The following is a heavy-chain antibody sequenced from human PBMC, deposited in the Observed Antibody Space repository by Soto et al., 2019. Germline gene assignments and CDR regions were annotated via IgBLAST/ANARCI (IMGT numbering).Heavy chain of an antibody. CDR3: AKEFYPYEFFWVSQPTEFDS. D-gene: IGHD3-16*01. CDR1: GFTFSSYN. V-gene: IGHV3-21*01. CDR2: INSSSNYI. J-gene: IGHJ4*02. Sequence: PGGSLRLSCAASGFTFSSYNMNWVRKAPGKGLEWVSSINSSSNYIYYADSVKGRFTISRDNAKNSLYLQTTSMRAKDTAVYYCAKEFYPYEFFWVSQPTEFDSWSQGTLVTDSS.